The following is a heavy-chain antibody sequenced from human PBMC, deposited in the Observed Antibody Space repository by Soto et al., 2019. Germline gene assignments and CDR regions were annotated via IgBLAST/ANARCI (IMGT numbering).Heavy chain of an antibody. Sequence: SGTLSLTCPVSGGSISSYYWSWIRQPPGKGLEWIGYIYYSGSTNYNPSLKSRVTISVDTSKNQFSLKLSSVTAADTAVYYCARIYSGYDYHFDYWGQGTLVTV. CDR3: ARIYSGYDYHFDY. V-gene: IGHV4-59*01. J-gene: IGHJ4*02. CDR1: GGSISSYY. D-gene: IGHD5-12*01. CDR2: IYYSGST.